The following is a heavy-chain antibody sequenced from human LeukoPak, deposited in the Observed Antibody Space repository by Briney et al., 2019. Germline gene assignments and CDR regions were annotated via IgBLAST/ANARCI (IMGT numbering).Heavy chain of an antibody. CDR2: TNHSGST. CDR3: ARGSIAARLNWFDP. Sequence: SETLSLTCTVYGASFSGYYWTWIRQPPGKGLEWIGETNHSGSTNYNPSLKSRVTISVDTSKNQFSLKLSSVTAADTAVYYCARGSIAARLNWFDPWGQGTLVTVSS. J-gene: IGHJ5*02. CDR1: GASFSGYY. V-gene: IGHV4-34*01. D-gene: IGHD6-6*01.